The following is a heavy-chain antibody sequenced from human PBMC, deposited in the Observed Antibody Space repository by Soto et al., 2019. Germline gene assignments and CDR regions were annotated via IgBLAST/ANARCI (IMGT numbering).Heavy chain of an antibody. J-gene: IGHJ4*02. Sequence: PSETLSLTCTVSGGSISSSSYYWGWIRQPPGKGLEWIGSIYYSGSTYYNPSLKSRVTISVDTSKNQFSLNLSSVTAADTAVYYCARHSRYSSGWPPLHQYYFDYWGQGTLVTVSS. V-gene: IGHV4-39*01. CDR3: ARHSRYSSGWPPLHQYYFDY. D-gene: IGHD6-19*01. CDR1: GGSISSSSYY. CDR2: IYYSGST.